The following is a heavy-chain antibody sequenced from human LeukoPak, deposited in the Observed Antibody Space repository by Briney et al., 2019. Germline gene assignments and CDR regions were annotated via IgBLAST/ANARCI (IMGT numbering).Heavy chain of an antibody. J-gene: IGHJ4*02. Sequence: PSETLSLTCIVSGGSINIYYWSWIRQPAGKGLEWIGRIYDSGDSFYHPSLKSRVTMSVDTSKKQFYLKLTSVTAADTAVYYCARGPTTGYSDCWGQGTLVTVSS. CDR1: GGSINIYY. V-gene: IGHV4-4*07. CDR2: IYDSGDS. D-gene: IGHD6-13*01. CDR3: ARGPTTGYSDC.